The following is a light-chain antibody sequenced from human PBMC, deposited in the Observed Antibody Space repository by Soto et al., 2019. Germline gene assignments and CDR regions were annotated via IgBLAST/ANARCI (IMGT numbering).Light chain of an antibody. V-gene: IGKV1-16*01. CDR2: AAS. CDR3: QQYNSYSAIT. CDR1: QVISTY. J-gene: IGKJ4*01. Sequence: DIQMTQSPSSLSASVGDRVTITCRASQVISTYLNWYQQRAGLAPRLLIYAASSLQSGVPSRFSGSGSGTEFTLTISSLQSDDFATYYCQQYNSYSAITFGGGTKVDIK.